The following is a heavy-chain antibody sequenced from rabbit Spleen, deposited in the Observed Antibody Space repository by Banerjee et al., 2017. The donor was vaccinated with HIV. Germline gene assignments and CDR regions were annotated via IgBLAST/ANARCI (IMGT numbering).Heavy chain of an antibody. CDR3: ARDLVGVIGWNFNL. D-gene: IGHD1-1*01. J-gene: IGHJ4*01. V-gene: IGHV1S45*01. CDR1: GVSLNDKDV. Sequence: EQLEESGGGLVKPEGSLTLTCKASGVSLNDKDVMCWVRQAPGKGLEWIACIDAGTSGSAAYASWAKGRFTIARTSSTTVTLQMTSLTDADTATYLCARDLVGVIGWNFNLWGQWTLVTVS. CDR2: IDAGTSGSA.